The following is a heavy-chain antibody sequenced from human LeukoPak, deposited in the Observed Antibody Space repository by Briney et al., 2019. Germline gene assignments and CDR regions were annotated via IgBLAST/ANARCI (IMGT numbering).Heavy chain of an antibody. V-gene: IGHV4-39*01. Sequence: SETLSLTCTVSGGSISSSSYYWGWIRQPPGKGLEWIGSIYYSGSTYYNPSLRSRVTISVDTSKNQFSLKLSSVTAADTAVYYCARYFGTTGTPNYWGQGTLVTVSS. CDR1: GGSISSSSYY. CDR2: IYYSGST. D-gene: IGHD1-1*01. J-gene: IGHJ4*02. CDR3: ARYFGTTGTPNY.